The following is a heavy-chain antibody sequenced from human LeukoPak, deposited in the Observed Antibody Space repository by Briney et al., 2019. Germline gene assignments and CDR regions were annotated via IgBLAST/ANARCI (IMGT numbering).Heavy chain of an antibody. CDR2: IYYSRST. Sequence: SETLSLTCTVSGGSISSYYWSWIRQPPGKGLEWIGYIYYSRSTNYNPSLKSRVTISVDTSKNQFSLKLSSVTAADTAVYYCASWEYSGSYYWGQGTLVTVSS. D-gene: IGHD1-26*01. J-gene: IGHJ4*02. V-gene: IGHV4-59*01. CDR3: ASWEYSGSYY. CDR1: GGSISSYY.